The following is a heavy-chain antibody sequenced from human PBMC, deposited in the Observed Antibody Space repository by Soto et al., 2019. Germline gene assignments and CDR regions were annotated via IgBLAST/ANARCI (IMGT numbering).Heavy chain of an antibody. CDR3: ARAPTDGFWSVKYYGMDV. CDR1: GGSISSSNW. Sequence: SETLSLTCAVSGGSISSSNWWSWVRQPPGKGLEWIGEIYHSRSTNYNPSLKSRVTISVDKSKNQFSLKLSSVTAADTAVYYCARAPTDGFWSVKYYGMDVWGQGTTVTVSS. CDR2: IYHSRST. D-gene: IGHD3-3*01. J-gene: IGHJ6*02. V-gene: IGHV4-4*02.